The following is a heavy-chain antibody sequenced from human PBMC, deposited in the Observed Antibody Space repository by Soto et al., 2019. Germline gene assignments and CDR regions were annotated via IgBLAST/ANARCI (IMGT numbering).Heavy chain of an antibody. CDR3: ATVIRDTAIVYFDH. J-gene: IGHJ4*02. D-gene: IGHD5-18*01. V-gene: IGHV4-34*01. CDR2: IYYTGSE. Sequence: QVQLQQWGAGLLKPSETLSLTCVVYGGSFSGYYWSWIRQPPGKGLEWIGYIYYTGSEYYNPSLQSQFTMSVDTSKNQFSLKVTSVTAAEAAVYYCATVIRDTAIVYFDHWGQGLLVNVSS. CDR1: GGSFSGYY.